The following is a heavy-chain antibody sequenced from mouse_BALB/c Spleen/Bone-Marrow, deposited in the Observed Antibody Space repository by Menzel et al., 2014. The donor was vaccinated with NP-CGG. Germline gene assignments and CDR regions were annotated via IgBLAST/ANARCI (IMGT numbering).Heavy chain of an antibody. J-gene: IGHJ3*01. CDR2: VNPNNGGT. V-gene: IGHV1S81*02. CDR3: TRARPRFFAY. D-gene: IGHD2-10*02. Sequence: VQLQQSGAELVKPGASVKLSCKASGYTTNSYYLYWVKQRPGQGLEWIGEVNPNNGGTNFNEKFKSKATLTVDKSSSTAYLRLSSLTSEDFSVYYYTRARPRFFAYWGQGTLVTVSA. CDR1: GYTTNSYY.